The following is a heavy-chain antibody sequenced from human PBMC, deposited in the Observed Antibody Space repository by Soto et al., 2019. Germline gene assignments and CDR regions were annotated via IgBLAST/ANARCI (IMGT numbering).Heavy chain of an antibody. Sequence: QVQLQESGPGLVKPSETLSLTCTVSGGSITSYYWTWMRRPPGKGLELLGYIHYTGRTNSNPSLKSRVTMSVDTSKQQFSLKLYAVTAADTAVYFCARDLTIGGFFGPWGQGTLVTVSS. D-gene: IGHD3-10*01. CDR2: IHYTGRT. CDR3: ARDLTIGGFFGP. V-gene: IGHV4-59*01. CDR1: GGSITSYY. J-gene: IGHJ5*02.